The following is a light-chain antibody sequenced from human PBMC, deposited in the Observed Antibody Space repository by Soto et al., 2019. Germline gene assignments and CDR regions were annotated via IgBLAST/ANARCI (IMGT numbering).Light chain of an antibody. V-gene: IGLV2-8*01. Sequence: QSALTQPPSASGSPRQSVTISCTGTSSDVGGYKYVSWYQQHPGKAPKLMIYEVSKRPSGVPDRFSGSKSGNTASLTVSGLQAEDEADYYCISYAGSNNVFGTGTKLTVL. J-gene: IGLJ1*01. CDR1: SSDVGGYKY. CDR2: EVS. CDR3: ISYAGSNNV.